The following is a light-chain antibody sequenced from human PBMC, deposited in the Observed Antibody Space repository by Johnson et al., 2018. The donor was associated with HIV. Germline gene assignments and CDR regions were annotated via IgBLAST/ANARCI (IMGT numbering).Light chain of an antibody. V-gene: IGLV1-51*01. J-gene: IGLJ1*01. Sequence: QSVLTQPPSVSAAPGQTVIISCSGSSSNVGSSFVSWYRQVPGTAPKLLIYDNDKRPSGIPDRFSGSKSGTSATLGITGLQTGDEADYYCGTWDSSLRAFVFGTGTKVTVL. CDR2: DND. CDR3: GTWDSSLRAFV. CDR1: SSNVGSSF.